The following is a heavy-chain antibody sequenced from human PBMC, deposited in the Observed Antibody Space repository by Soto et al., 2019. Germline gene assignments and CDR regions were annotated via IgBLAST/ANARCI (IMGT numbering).Heavy chain of an antibody. CDR2: ISGSGGST. V-gene: IGHV3-23*01. Sequence: QSGGSLRLSCAASGFTFSSYAMSWVRQAPGKGLEWVSAISGSGGSTYYADSVKGRFTISRDNSKNTLYLQMNSLRAEDTAVYYCAKDIRPTRAYGMDVWGQGTTVTVSS. CDR1: GFTFSSYA. J-gene: IGHJ6*02. D-gene: IGHD2-21*01. CDR3: AKDIRPTRAYGMDV.